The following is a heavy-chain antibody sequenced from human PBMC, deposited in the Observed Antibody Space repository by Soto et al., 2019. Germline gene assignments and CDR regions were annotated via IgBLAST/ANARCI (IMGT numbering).Heavy chain of an antibody. J-gene: IGHJ4*02. Sequence: EVQLVESGGGLVKPGGSLRLSCAASGFTFSSYSMNWVRQAPGKGLEWVSSISSSSSYIYYADSVKGRFTISRDNAKNSLYRQMNSLRAEDTAVYYCARNAFNPVDFWSGYYNPGGLSDYWGQGTLVTVSS. CDR3: ARNAFNPVDFWSGYYNPGGLSDY. V-gene: IGHV3-21*01. CDR2: ISSSSSYI. CDR1: GFTFSSYS. D-gene: IGHD3-3*01.